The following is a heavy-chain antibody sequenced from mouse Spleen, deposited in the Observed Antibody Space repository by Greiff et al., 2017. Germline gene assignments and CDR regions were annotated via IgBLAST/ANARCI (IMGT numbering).Heavy chain of an antibody. CDR3: ARGDYGGDFDY. CDR2: IDPSDSYT. D-gene: IGHD2-13*01. J-gene: IGHJ2*01. V-gene: IGHV1-69*02. Sequence: VKVVESGAELVKPGASVKLSCKASGYTFTSYWMHWVKQRPGQGLEWIGEIDPSDSYTNYNEKFKGKATLTADKSSSTAYMQLSSLTSEDSAVYFCARGDYGGDFDYWGQGTTLTVSS. CDR1: GYTFTSYW.